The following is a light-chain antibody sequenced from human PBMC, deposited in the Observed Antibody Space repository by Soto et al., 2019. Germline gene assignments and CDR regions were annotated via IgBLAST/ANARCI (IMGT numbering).Light chain of an antibody. CDR3: QQYNNWPPRT. CDR1: QSVSNN. J-gene: IGKJ1*01. Sequence: EIVLTQSPGTLSLSPGERATLSCRASQSVSNNYLAWYQQKPGQAPRLLIHGATTRATGIPARFSGSGSGTEFTLTISSLQSEDFAVYYCQQYNNWPPRTFGQGTKVDIK. CDR2: GAT. V-gene: IGKV3-15*01.